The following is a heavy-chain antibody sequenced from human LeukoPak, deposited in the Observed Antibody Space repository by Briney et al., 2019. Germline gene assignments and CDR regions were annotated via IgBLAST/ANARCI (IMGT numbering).Heavy chain of an antibody. CDR3: ARRGTYYYDSSGYQAFDY. CDR1: GYTFTSYG. Sequence: ASVKVFCKASGYTFTSYGISWVRQAPGQGLEWMGWISAYNGSTNYAQKLQGRVTMTTDTSTSTAYMELRGLRSDDTAVYYCARRGTYYYDSSGYQAFDYWGQGTLVTVSS. CDR2: ISAYNGST. J-gene: IGHJ4*02. D-gene: IGHD3-22*01. V-gene: IGHV1-18*01.